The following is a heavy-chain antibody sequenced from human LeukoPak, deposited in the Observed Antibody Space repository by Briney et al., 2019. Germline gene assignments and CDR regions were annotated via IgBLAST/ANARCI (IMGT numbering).Heavy chain of an antibody. D-gene: IGHD5-12*01. V-gene: IGHV3-21*01. CDR1: GFTFSSYS. Sequence: GGSLRLSCAASGFTFSSYSMNWVRQAPGKGLEWVSSISSSSSYIYYADSVKGRFTISRDNAKNSLYLQMNGLRAEDTAVYCCARAYSGYDRGDYWGQGTLVTVSS. J-gene: IGHJ4*02. CDR3: ARAYSGYDRGDY. CDR2: ISSSSSYI.